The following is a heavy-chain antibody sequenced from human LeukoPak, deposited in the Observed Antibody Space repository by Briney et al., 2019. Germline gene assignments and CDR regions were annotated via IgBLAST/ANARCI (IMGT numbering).Heavy chain of an antibody. Sequence: PGGSLRLSCAASGFTFSSHSMNWVRQAPGKGLEWVSSISSSSSYIYYADSVKGRFTISRDNAKNSLYLQMNSLRAEDTAVYYCARGLYYYDSSGYLYYFDYWGQGTLVTVSS. CDR1: GFTFSSHS. J-gene: IGHJ4*02. CDR3: ARGLYYYDSSGYLYYFDY. CDR2: ISSSSSYI. V-gene: IGHV3-21*01. D-gene: IGHD3-22*01.